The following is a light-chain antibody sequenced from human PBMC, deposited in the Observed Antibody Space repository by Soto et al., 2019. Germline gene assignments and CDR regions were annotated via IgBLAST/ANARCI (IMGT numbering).Light chain of an antibody. V-gene: IGKV3-20*01. Sequence: ENVLTQSPGTLALSPGEGVTLSCRASRSVSGSYLAWYQQKPGQAPRVLIYSASLRATGIPDRFSGSGSGTDFSLTISRLEPEDFAVYYCQQYGSSPITFGQGTGLEIK. CDR3: QQYGSSPIT. CDR1: RSVSGSY. J-gene: IGKJ5*01. CDR2: SAS.